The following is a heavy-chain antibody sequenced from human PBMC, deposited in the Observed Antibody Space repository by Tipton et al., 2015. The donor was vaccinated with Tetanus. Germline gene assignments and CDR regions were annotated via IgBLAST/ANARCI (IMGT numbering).Heavy chain of an antibody. V-gene: IGHV4-31*03. CDR3: ARGGSYSYGPRGFDL. J-gene: IGHJ2*01. Sequence: TLSLTCTVSGGSINSGGYYWSWLRQHPGKGLEWIGYIYYTGNTYYNPSLKSRVTISVDTSKNQISLRLTSVTAADTAVYYCARGGSYSYGPRGFDLWGRGTLVTVSS. D-gene: IGHD5-18*01. CDR1: GGSINSGGYY. CDR2: IYYTGNT.